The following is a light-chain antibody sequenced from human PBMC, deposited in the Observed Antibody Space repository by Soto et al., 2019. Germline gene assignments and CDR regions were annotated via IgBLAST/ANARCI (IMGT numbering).Light chain of an antibody. J-gene: IGLJ1*01. CDR3: SSYAGSSNV. CDR2: EVN. CDR1: NSDVGGYNY. Sequence: QSALTQPPSASGSPGQSVAISCPGTNSDVGGYNYVSWYQQHPGKAPKLMIYEVNKRPSGVPDRFSGSKSGNTASLTVSGLQAEDEAEYYCSSYAGSSNVFGTGTKLTVL. V-gene: IGLV2-8*01.